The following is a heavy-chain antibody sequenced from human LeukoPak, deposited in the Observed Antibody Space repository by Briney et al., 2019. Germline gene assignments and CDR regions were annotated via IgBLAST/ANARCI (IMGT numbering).Heavy chain of an antibody. V-gene: IGHV4-31*03. CDR3: ASYCGGGSCYNPSFDY. D-gene: IGHD2-15*01. CDR2: IYYSGST. Sequence: PSETLPLTCTVSGGSLSSGGYYSSWIRQHPGKGLEWIGYIYYSGSTYYNPSLKSRVTISVDTSKNQFSLRLSSVTAADTAVYYCASYCGGGSCYNPSFDYWGQGTLVTVSS. CDR1: GGSLSSGGYY. J-gene: IGHJ4*02.